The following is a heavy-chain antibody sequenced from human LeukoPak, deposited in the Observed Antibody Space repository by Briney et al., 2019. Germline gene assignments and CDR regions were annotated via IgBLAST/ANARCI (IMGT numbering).Heavy chain of an antibody. CDR1: GDSISSYY. CDR2: IYYSAST. CDR3: ARGSWGGLNI. Sequence: PSETLSLTCTVSGDSISSYYWTWIRQPPGKGLEWIGYIYYSASTNYNPSLKRRVTISADTSKNQFSLKLSSVTAADTAVYYCARGSWGGLNIWGQGTMVTVSS. V-gene: IGHV4-59*08. J-gene: IGHJ3*02. D-gene: IGHD1-26*01.